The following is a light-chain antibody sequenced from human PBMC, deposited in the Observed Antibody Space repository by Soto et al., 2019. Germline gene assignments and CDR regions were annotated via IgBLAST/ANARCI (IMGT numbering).Light chain of an antibody. CDR1: QSISSY. V-gene: IGKV1-39*01. CDR3: QQGIT. Sequence: DIQMTQSPSSLSASVGDRVTITCRASQSISSYLNWYQQKPGKAPKLLIYAASSLQSGVPSRFSGSVSGTDFTLTISSLQPEDFATYYCQQGITFGQGTRLEIK. J-gene: IGKJ5*01. CDR2: AAS.